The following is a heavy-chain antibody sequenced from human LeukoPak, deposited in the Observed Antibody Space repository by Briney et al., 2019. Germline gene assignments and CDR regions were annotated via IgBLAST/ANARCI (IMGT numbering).Heavy chain of an antibody. CDR1: GFTFSSYA. CDR2: ISGSGGST. Sequence: GGSLRFSCAASGFTFSSYARSWVRQAPGKGLEWVSAISGSGGSTYYADSVKGRFTISRDNSKNTLYLQMNSLRAEDTAVYYCAKYCGGDCFFAEYFQHWGQGTLVTVSS. CDR3: AKYCGGDCFFAEYFQH. D-gene: IGHD2-21*02. J-gene: IGHJ1*01. V-gene: IGHV3-23*01.